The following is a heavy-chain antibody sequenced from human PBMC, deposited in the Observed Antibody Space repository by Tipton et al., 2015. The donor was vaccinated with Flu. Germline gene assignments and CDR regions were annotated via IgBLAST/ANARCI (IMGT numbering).Heavy chain of an antibody. Sequence: TLSLTCAVYGGSFSPYHWSWIRQSPGRGLEWIGEINYRGSTNYNPSLKSRVTMSVETSKSQFSLKMSAMTDADTAVYYCARGRGGVVGYCSGTSCAGGDFWGQGTNVTVSS. CDR3: ARGRGGVVGYCSGTSCAGGDF. V-gene: IGHV4-34*01. CDR1: GGSFSPYH. J-gene: IGHJ3*01. CDR2: INYRGST. D-gene: IGHD2-2*01.